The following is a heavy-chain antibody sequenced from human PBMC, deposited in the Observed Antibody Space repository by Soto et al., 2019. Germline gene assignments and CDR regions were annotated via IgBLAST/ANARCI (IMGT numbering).Heavy chain of an antibody. Sequence: GGSLRLSCAASGFTFSSYGMHWVRQAPGKGLEWVAVIWYDGSNKYYADSVKGRFTISRDNSKNTLYLQMNSLRAEDTAVYYCARDRSSSWYGYYYYMDVWGKGTTVTVSS. CDR1: GFTFSSYG. D-gene: IGHD6-13*01. V-gene: IGHV3-33*01. CDR3: ARDRSSSWYGYYYYMDV. J-gene: IGHJ6*03. CDR2: IWYDGSNK.